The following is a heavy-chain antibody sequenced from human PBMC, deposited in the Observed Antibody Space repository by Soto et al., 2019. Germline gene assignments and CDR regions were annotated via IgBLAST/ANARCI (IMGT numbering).Heavy chain of an antibody. Sequence: KTSETLSLTCTVSGGSISSGDYDWSWVRQHPGKGLEWIGYRSYSGSTYYNPSIKSRVTIVVDTSRNQFSLRLSSVTAADTAVDYCAREGGLAFCGGDCLYNWFDPWGQGTLVTVSS. CDR1: GGSISSGDYD. CDR2: RSYSGST. V-gene: IGHV4-31*03. CDR3: AREGGLAFCGGDCLYNWFDP. D-gene: IGHD2-21*02. J-gene: IGHJ5*02.